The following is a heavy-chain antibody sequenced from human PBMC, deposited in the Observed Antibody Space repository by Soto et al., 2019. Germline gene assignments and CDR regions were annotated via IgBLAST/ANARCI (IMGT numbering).Heavy chain of an antibody. D-gene: IGHD6-13*01. V-gene: IGHV3-43*01. CDR2: ISWDGVST. J-gene: IGHJ6*02. CDR1: GFTFDDYT. CDR3: AKDKGIAADSYYGMDV. Sequence: PGGSLRLSCAASGFTFDDYTMHWVRQAPGKGLEWVSLISWDGVSTYYADSVKGRFTISRDNSKNSLYLQMNSLRTEDTALYYCAKDKGIAADSYYGMDVWGQGTTVTVSS.